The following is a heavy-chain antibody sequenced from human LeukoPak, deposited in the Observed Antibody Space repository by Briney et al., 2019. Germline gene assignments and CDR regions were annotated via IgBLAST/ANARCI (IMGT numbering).Heavy chain of an antibody. CDR1: GGSISSYY. J-gene: IGHJ5*01. V-gene: IGHV4-59*01. D-gene: IGHD2-2*01. Sequence: PSETLSLTCTVSGGSISSYYWSWIRQPPGKGLEWIGYIYYSGSTNYNPSLKSRVTISVDTSKNQFSLKLSSVTAADTAVYYCARVFVPCSSTSCYPRWWLDSWGQGTLVTVSS. CDR3: ARVFVPCSSTSCYPRWWLDS. CDR2: IYYSGST.